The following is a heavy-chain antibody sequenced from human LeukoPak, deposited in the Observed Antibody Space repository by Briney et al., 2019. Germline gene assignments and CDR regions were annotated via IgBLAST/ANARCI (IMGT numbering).Heavy chain of an antibody. V-gene: IGHV3-23*01. CDR2: ISGSGGST. CDR1: GFTFSSYA. CDR3: AKGEYCSSTSCQPDY. Sequence: GGSLRLSCATPGFTFSSYAISWGRQAPGKGPEWVSAISGSGGSTYYADSVKGRFTISRDNSKNTLYLQMNSLRAEDTAVYYCAKGEYCSSTSCQPDYWGQGTLVTVSS. D-gene: IGHD2-2*01. J-gene: IGHJ4*02.